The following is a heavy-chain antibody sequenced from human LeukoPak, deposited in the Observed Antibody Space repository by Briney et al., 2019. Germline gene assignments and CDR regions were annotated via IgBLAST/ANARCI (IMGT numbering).Heavy chain of an antibody. Sequence: ASVKVSCKASGYTFTSYAMHWVRQAPGQRLEWMGWINAGNGNTKYSQEFQGRVTITRDASASTAYMELSSLRSEDMAVYYCARDQAVRGEPLAHMDVWGKGTTVTISS. J-gene: IGHJ6*03. CDR3: ARDQAVRGEPLAHMDV. CDR2: INAGNGNT. CDR1: GYTFTSYA. V-gene: IGHV1-3*03. D-gene: IGHD3-10*01.